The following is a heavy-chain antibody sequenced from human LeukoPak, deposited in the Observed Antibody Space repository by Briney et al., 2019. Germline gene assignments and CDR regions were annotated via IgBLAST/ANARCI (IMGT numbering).Heavy chain of an antibody. D-gene: IGHD2-2*01. CDR1: GGTFISYA. Sequence: ASVKVSCKASGGTFISYAISWVRQAPGKGLEWRGGIIPIFGTANSAQKFQGRVTITADESTSTAYMELSSLRSEDTAVYYCARSIVVVPAASDAFDIWGQGTMVTVSS. CDR2: IIPIFGTA. CDR3: ARSIVVVPAASDAFDI. V-gene: IGHV1-69*13. J-gene: IGHJ3*02.